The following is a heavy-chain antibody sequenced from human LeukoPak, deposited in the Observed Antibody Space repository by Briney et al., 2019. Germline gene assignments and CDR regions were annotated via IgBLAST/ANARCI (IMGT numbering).Heavy chain of an antibody. D-gene: IGHD6-19*01. Sequence: PGGSLRLSCATSGFTFSGYAMSWVRQAPGKGLQWVSGISNGGRSTYYADPVKGRFTISRDNSKNTLYLQMNSLRAEDTAVYYCAKDVHSSGWYHNYWGQGTLVTVSS. J-gene: IGHJ4*02. CDR3: AKDVHSSGWYHNY. CDR2: ISNGGRST. CDR1: GFTFSGYA. V-gene: IGHV3-23*01.